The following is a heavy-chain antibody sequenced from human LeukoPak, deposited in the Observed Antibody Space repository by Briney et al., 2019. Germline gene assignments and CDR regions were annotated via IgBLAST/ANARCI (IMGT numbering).Heavy chain of an antibody. J-gene: IGHJ6*02. CDR2: IDWDDDK. CDR3: ARTSADYGDYGRYGMDV. V-gene: IGHV2-70*01. CDR1: GFSLSTRGMC. D-gene: IGHD4-17*01. Sequence: SGPALVKPTQTLTLTCTFSGFSLSTRGMCVSWIRQPPGKALEWLALIDWDDDKYYSTSLKTRLTISKDTSKNQVVLTMTNMDPVDTATYYCARTSADYGDYGRYGMDVWGQGTTVTVSS.